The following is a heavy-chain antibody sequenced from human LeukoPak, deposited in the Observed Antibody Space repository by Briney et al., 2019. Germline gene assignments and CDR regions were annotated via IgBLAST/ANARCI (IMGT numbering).Heavy chain of an antibody. Sequence: GGSLRLSCAASGFTFSSYSMNWVRQAPGKGLEWVSYISGSGSDTNYADSVKGRFTTSRDNAKNSLYLQMNSLRAEDTAVYYCARVGLIVAAGTPDYWGQGTLVTVSS. J-gene: IGHJ4*02. D-gene: IGHD6-13*01. CDR2: ISGSGSDT. CDR3: ARVGLIVAAGTPDY. V-gene: IGHV3-21*05. CDR1: GFTFSSYS.